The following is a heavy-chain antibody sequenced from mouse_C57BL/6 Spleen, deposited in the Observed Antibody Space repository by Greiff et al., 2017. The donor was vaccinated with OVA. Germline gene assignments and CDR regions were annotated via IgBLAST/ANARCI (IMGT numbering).Heavy chain of an antibody. J-gene: IGHJ2*01. Sequence: VQLQQSGPELVKPGASVKISCKASGYTFTDYYMNWVKQSHGKSLEWIGDINPNNGGTSYNQKFKGKATLTVDKSSSTAYMELRSLTSEDSAVYYCARSGPIYDGYHYFDYWGQGTTLTVSS. D-gene: IGHD2-3*01. CDR3: ARSGPIYDGYHYFDY. CDR2: INPNNGGT. CDR1: GYTFTDYY. V-gene: IGHV1-26*01.